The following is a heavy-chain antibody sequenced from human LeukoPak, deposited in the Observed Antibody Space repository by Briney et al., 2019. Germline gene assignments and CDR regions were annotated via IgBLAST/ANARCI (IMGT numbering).Heavy chain of an antibody. CDR2: IRYDGRNK. CDR3: AKDNRAYYYGSSGYDY. CDR1: GFTFSNYG. D-gene: IGHD3-22*01. V-gene: IGHV3-30*02. Sequence: GGSLRLSCAASGFTFSNYGIHWVRQAPGKGLEWVTFIRYDGRNKYYADSVKGRFTISGDNSKNTLYLQMNSLGADDTAIYYCAKDNRAYYYGSSGYDYWGQGTLVTVSS. J-gene: IGHJ4*02.